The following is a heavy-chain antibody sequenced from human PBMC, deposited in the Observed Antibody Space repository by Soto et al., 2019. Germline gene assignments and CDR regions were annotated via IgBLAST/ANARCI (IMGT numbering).Heavy chain of an antibody. J-gene: IGHJ3*02. D-gene: IGHD2-2*01. CDR1: GFTFSNAW. CDR2: IKSKTDGGTT. V-gene: IGHV3-15*01. Sequence: GGSLRLSCAASGFTFSNAWMSWVRQAPGKGLEWVGRIKSKTDGGTTDYAAPVKGRFTISRDDSKNTLYLQMNSLKTEDTAVYYCTTRYCSSTSCYDAFDIWGQGTMVTVS. CDR3: TTRYCSSTSCYDAFDI.